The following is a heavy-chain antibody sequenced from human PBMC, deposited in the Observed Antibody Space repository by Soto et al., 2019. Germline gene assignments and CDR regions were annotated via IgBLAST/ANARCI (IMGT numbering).Heavy chain of an antibody. D-gene: IGHD3-10*01. CDR1: SGPSRSHN. J-gene: IGHJ6*02. CDR3: VRQGIGDLRGLVDV. Sequence: QVQLQQSGPGLVKPSETLSLTCTVSSGPSRSHNWGWIRQPPGGGLEWIGYIYHTGDTSYNPSLSSRVTISADTSTNHIFLTLRSVTAADTAVYYCVRQGIGDLRGLVDVWGQGTRVSVSS. CDR2: IYHTGDT. V-gene: IGHV4-59*08.